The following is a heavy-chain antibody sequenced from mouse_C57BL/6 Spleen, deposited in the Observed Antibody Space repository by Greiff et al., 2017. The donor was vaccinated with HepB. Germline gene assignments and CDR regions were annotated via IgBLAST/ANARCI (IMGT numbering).Heavy chain of an antibody. D-gene: IGHD1-3*01. Sequence: QVQLQQSGAELVKPGASVKLSCKASGYTFTSYWMQWVKQRPGQGLEWIGEIDPSDSYTNYNQKFKGKATLTVDTSSSTAYMQLSSLTSEDSAVYYCARRVGNVWGTGTTVTVSS. CDR2: IDPSDSYT. V-gene: IGHV1-50*01. CDR3: ARRVGNV. J-gene: IGHJ1*03. CDR1: GYTFTSYW.